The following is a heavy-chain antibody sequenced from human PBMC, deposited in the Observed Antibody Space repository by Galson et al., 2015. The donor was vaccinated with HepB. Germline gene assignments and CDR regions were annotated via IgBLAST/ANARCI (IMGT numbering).Heavy chain of an antibody. CDR2: IAYYESDI. CDR3: ARNPSRLDIAAAGG. V-gene: IGHV3-30*03. D-gene: IGHD6-13*01. CDR1: GFSFRTNG. Sequence: SLRLSCAASGFSFRTNGMHWVRQAPGKGLEWVSFIAYYESDIYYADSVKGRFTVSRDNTRNTLFLQMSSLRVEDTAMYYCARNPSRLDIAAAGGWGQGTLVTVSS. J-gene: IGHJ1*01.